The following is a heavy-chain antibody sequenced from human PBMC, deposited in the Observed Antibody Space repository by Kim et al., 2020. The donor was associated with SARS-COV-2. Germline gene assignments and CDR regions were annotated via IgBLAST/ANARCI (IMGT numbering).Heavy chain of an antibody. CDR2: IKEDGSER. J-gene: IGHJ4*02. Sequence: GGSLRLSCVASGFTFNNCYMTWVRQAPGRGLEWVANIKEDGSERSYVDSVKGRFTISRDNARNSLYLEMNSLRPEDTAVYYCARQGPGRPWLAFESWGQGTLVTVSS. D-gene: IGHD5-12*01. V-gene: IGHV3-7*01. CDR1: GFTFNNCY. CDR3: ARQGPGRPWLAFES.